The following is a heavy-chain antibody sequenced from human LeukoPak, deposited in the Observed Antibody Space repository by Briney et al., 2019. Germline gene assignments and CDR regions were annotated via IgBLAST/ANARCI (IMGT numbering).Heavy chain of an antibody. V-gene: IGHV3-33*01. CDR1: GFTFSRYG. J-gene: IGHJ5*02. Sequence: GGSLRLSCVASGFTFSRYGIHWVRQPPGNRLEMVAVIRYDGSAYSYADSVKGRFTISRDNSKNTLYLQMSSLRAEDTAVYFCARDVWFGDYRWFDPWGQGTLVTVSS. CDR2: IRYDGSAY. D-gene: IGHD3-10*01. CDR3: ARDVWFGDYRWFDP.